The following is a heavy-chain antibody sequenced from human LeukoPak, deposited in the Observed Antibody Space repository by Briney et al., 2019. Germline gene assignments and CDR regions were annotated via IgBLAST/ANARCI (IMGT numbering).Heavy chain of an antibody. CDR1: GYTFTSYY. CDR3: AFRPSRVELVDY. CDR2: INPSGGST. V-gene: IGHV1-46*01. Sequence: ASVKVSCKASGYTFTSYYMHWVRQAPGQGLEWMGIINPSGGSTSYAQKFQGRVTMTEDTSTDTAYMELSSLRSEDTAVYYCAFRPSRVELVDYWGQGTLVTVSS. D-gene: IGHD1-7*01. J-gene: IGHJ4*02.